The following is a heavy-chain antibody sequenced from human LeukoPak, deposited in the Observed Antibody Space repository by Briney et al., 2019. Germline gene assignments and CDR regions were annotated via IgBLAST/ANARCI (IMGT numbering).Heavy chain of an antibody. V-gene: IGHV3-48*03. Sequence: GGSLRLSCAASGFSFRSFEMNWVRQAPGKGLEWVSYISSSGRTIYYADSVKGRFIISRDNAKNTLYLQMNSLRAEDTAVYYCARDGGVGASHFDYWGQGTLVTVSS. J-gene: IGHJ4*02. D-gene: IGHD1-26*01. CDR1: GFSFRSFE. CDR2: ISSSGRTI. CDR3: ARDGGVGASHFDY.